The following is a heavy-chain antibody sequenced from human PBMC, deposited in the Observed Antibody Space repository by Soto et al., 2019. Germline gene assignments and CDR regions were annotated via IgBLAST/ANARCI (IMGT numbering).Heavy chain of an antibody. V-gene: IGHV3-30*18. CDR2: ISYDGRNK. CDR3: AKDVRYYYDSSGYYNYGDDAFDI. Sequence: QVQLVESGGGVVQPGRSLRLSCAASGFTFSSFGMHWVRQAPGKGLDWVAVISYDGRNKYYADSVKGRFTISRDNSKNTLYLQMNSLRAEDTAVYYCAKDVRYYYDSSGYYNYGDDAFDIWGQGTMVTVSS. D-gene: IGHD3-22*01. CDR1: GFTFSSFG. J-gene: IGHJ3*02.